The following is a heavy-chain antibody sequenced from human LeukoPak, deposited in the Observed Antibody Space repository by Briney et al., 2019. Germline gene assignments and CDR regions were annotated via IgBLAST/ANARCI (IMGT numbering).Heavy chain of an antibody. D-gene: IGHD4-17*01. CDR2: IYYSGST. J-gene: IGHJ5*02. Sequence: PSETLSLTCTVSGGSISSGGYYWSWIRQHPGKGLEWVGYIYYSGSTYYNPSLKSRVTISVDTSKNQFSLKLSSVTAADTAVYYCARGSAGLRRNYWFDPWGQGTLVTVSS. V-gene: IGHV4-31*03. CDR3: ARGSAGLRRNYWFDP. CDR1: GGSISSGGYY.